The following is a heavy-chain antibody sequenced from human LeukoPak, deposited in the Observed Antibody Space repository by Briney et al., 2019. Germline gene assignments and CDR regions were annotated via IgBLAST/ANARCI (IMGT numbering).Heavy chain of an antibody. CDR3: AREIRRITMIVVASDAFDI. CDR2: IREDGGHK. CDR1: GFTFTNHW. Sequence: GGSLRLSCVASGFTFTNHWMSWVRQAPGKGLEWVANIREDGGHKNYVDSVKGRFTISRDNAKNSLYLQMNSLRAEDTAVYYCAREIRRITMIVVASDAFDIWGQGTMVTVSS. J-gene: IGHJ3*02. D-gene: IGHD3-22*01. V-gene: IGHV3-7*03.